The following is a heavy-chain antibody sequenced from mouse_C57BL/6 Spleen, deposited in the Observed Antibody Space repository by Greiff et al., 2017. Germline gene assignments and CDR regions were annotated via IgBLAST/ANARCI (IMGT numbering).Heavy chain of an antibody. CDR2: IDPSDSYT. V-gene: IGHV1-50*01. CDR3: ARGAGSRAMDY. J-gene: IGHJ4*01. CDR1: GYTFTSYW. D-gene: IGHD1-1*01. Sequence: VQLQQPGAELVKPGASVKLSCKASGYTFTSYWMQWVKQRPGQGLEWIGEIDPSDSYTNYNQKFKGKATLTVDTSSSTAYMQLSSLTSEDSAVYYCARGAGSRAMDYWGQGTSVTVSS.